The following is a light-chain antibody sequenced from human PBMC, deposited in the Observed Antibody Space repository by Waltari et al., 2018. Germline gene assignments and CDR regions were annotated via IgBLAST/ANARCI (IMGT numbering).Light chain of an antibody. CDR3: CSYAGSYTFV. V-gene: IGLV2-11*01. J-gene: IGLJ1*01. CDR2: DVL. Sequence: QSALTLPRSVSGSPGQSVTISCTGPSSSVRAYHYVSWYQQHPGKAPKLIIYDVLERPSGVPDRFYGSKSGNTASLTVSGLQAEDEAEYYCCSYAGSYTFVFGTGTKVTVL. CDR1: SSSVRAYHY.